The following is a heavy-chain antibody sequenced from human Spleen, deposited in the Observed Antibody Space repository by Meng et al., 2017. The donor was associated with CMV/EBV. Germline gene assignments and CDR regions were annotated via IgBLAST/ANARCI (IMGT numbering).Heavy chain of an antibody. J-gene: IGHJ6*02. Sequence: GESLKISCAASGFTFSSYAMHWVRQAPGKGLEWVANIRFYGTNKYHADSVKGRFTISRDNSKNTLYLQMNSLRAEDTAVYYCAKRGDSSGTYAMDVWGQGTTVTVSS. CDR2: IRFYGTNK. CDR1: GFTFSSYA. D-gene: IGHD3-22*01. V-gene: IGHV3-30*02. CDR3: AKRGDSSGTYAMDV.